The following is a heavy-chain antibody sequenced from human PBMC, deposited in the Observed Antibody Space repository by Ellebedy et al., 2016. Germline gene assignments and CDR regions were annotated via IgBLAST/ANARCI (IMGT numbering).Heavy chain of an antibody. CDR1: GFNFNTYN. CDR2: ISSSSTI. CDR3: ARRNTGNYYFDS. J-gene: IGHJ4*02. Sequence: GGSLRLSCAASGFNFNTYNMNWVRQAPGKGLEWVSYISSSSTIYYADSVKGRFTISRDNAKNSLYLQMNSLRAEDTAVYYCARRNTGNYYFDSWGQGTLVTVSS. D-gene: IGHD1-26*01. V-gene: IGHV3-48*01.